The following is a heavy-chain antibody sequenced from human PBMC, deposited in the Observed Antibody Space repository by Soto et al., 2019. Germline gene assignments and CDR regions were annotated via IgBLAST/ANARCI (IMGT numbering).Heavy chain of an antibody. Sequence: ESLKISCKGSGYSFTSYWISWVRQMPGKGLEWMGRIDPSDSYTNYSPSFQGHVTISADKSISTAYLQWSSLKASDTAMYYCAGDYGDNGGIDPWGQGTLVTVSS. CDR1: GYSFTSYW. V-gene: IGHV5-10-1*01. CDR2: IDPSDSYT. CDR3: AGDYGDNGGIDP. J-gene: IGHJ5*02. D-gene: IGHD4-17*01.